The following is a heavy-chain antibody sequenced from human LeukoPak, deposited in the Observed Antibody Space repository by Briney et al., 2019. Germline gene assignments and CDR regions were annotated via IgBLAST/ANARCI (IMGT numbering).Heavy chain of an antibody. J-gene: IGHJ4*02. CDR2: IKQDGSEK. Sequence: PGGSLGLSCAASGFSFSTYWMSWVRQAPGKGLEWVATIKQDGSEKYYVDSVKGRFTISRDNAKNSLYLQMNSLRADDTAVYYCATFDNPFGYWGQGTLVTVSS. V-gene: IGHV3-7*01. D-gene: IGHD3-9*01. CDR3: ATFDNPFGY. CDR1: GFSFSTYW.